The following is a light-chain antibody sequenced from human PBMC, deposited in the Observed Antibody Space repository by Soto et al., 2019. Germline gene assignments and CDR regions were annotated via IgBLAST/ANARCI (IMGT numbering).Light chain of an antibody. V-gene: IGKV1-27*01. CDR1: QGISSY. J-gene: IGKJ4*01. Sequence: DIQMTQSPSSLSASVGDRVTITCRASQGISSYLAWYQQKPGKVPKLLIYAASTLQSGVPSRFSGIGSVTDFTLTISSLQPEDVATYYCQKYNSAPRNFGGGTKGEIK. CDR3: QKYNSAPRN. CDR2: AAS.